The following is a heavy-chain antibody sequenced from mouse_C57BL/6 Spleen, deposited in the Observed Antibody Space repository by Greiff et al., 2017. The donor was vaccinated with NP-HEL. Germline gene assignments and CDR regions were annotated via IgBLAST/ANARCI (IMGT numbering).Heavy chain of an antibody. J-gene: IGHJ1*03. V-gene: IGHV1-26*01. Sequence: EVQLQQSGPELVKPGASVKISCKASGYTFTDYYMNWVKQSHGKSLEWIGDINPNNGGTSYNQKFKGKATLTVDKSSSTAYMELRSRTSEDSAFYYCAIYYGSSYDWYFDVWGTGTTVTVSS. D-gene: IGHD1-1*01. CDR2: INPNNGGT. CDR3: AIYYGSSYDWYFDV. CDR1: GYTFTDYY.